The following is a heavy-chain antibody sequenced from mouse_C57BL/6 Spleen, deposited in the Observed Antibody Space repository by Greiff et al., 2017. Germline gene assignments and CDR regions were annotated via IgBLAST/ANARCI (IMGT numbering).Heavy chain of an antibody. Sequence: VQLQESGPELVQPGASVKLSCKASGYTFTSYDINWVKQRPGQGLEWIGWIYPSDGSTKYHEKFKGKATLTVDTSSSTAYMELRSLTSEDSAVYYCARSSMPYYAMDYWGQGTTVTVSS. CDR1: GYTFTSYD. CDR2: IYPSDGST. J-gene: IGHJ4*01. V-gene: IGHV1-85*01. D-gene: IGHD2-3*01. CDR3: ARSSMPYYAMDY.